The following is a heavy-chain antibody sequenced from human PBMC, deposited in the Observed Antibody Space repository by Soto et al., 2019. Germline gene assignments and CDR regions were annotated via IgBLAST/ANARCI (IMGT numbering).Heavy chain of an antibody. V-gene: IGHV3-72*01. CDR2: ARNKANGYTT. Sequence: EVQLVESGGGLVQPGGSLRLSCAASGFTFSDHYMDWVRQAPGEGLAWVGRARNKANGYTTEYAASVKGRFTISGDDSKNSLYLQMNSLKTEDTAVYYCAKIYCTGTSCALHYYYMDVWGKGTTVTVSS. CDR1: GFTFSDHY. CDR3: AKIYCTGTSCALHYYYMDV. J-gene: IGHJ6*03. D-gene: IGHD2-2*01.